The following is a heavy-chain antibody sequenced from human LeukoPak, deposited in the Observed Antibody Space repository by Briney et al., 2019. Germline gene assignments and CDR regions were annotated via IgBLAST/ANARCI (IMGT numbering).Heavy chain of an antibody. CDR2: IYYSGST. J-gene: IGHJ5*02. Sequence: SETLSLTCTVSGGSISSYYWSWIRQPPGKGLEWVGYIYYSGSTNYNPSLKSRVTISVDTSKNQFSLKLSSVTAADTAVYYCARGIAAPFDPWGQGTLVTVSS. CDR1: GGSISSYY. D-gene: IGHD6-13*01. V-gene: IGHV4-59*12. CDR3: ARGIAAPFDP.